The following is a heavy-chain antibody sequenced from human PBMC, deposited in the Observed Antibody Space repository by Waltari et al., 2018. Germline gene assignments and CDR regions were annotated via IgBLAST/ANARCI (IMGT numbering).Heavy chain of an antibody. Sequence: EVQLVQSGAEVKKPGESLKISCKTSGYTFTNYWIGWVRQMPGKGLEWMGIIYPGDSDTTYSPSFEGRVTISADKSISTAYLQGNTLKASDTAMYYCARLPDAFDIWGQGTMVTVSS. J-gene: IGHJ3*02. V-gene: IGHV5-51*03. CDR3: ARLPDAFDI. CDR1: GYTFTNYW. CDR2: IYPGDSDT.